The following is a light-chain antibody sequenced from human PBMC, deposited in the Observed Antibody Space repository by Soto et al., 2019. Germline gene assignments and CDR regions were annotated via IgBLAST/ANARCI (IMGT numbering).Light chain of an antibody. V-gene: IGKV1-5*01. CDR2: DAS. Sequence: DIQMTQSPCTLSASVGDRVSITCRASQSVSSWLAWYQQKPGKAPKLLIYDASGLESGVPSRFSGSGSGTEFTLTISSLQPDDFATYYCQQYNSYSQTFGQGTKVDIK. CDR1: QSVSSW. J-gene: IGKJ1*01. CDR3: QQYNSYSQT.